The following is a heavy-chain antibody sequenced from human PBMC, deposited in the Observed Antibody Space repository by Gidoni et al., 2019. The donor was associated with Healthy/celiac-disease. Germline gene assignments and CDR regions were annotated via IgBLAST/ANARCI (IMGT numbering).Heavy chain of an antibody. Sequence: QVQLVESGGGVVQPGRSLRLSCAASGFTFSSYGMHWVRQAPGKGLEWVAVIWYDGSNKYYADSVKGRFTISRDNSKNTLYLQMNSLRAEDTAVYYCARDGPSGYDLGEYYFDYWGQGTLVTVSS. D-gene: IGHD5-12*01. J-gene: IGHJ4*02. V-gene: IGHV3-33*01. CDR3: ARDGPSGYDLGEYYFDY. CDR2: IWYDGSNK. CDR1: GFTFSSYG.